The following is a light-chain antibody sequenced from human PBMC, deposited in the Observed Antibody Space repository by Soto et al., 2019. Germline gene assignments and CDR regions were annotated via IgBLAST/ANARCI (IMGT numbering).Light chain of an antibody. J-gene: IGKJ1*01. CDR3: HQYSSSPWT. V-gene: IGKV4-1*01. CDR2: WAF. Sequence: DIVMTQSPESPAVSLGQRATIKCESSHSLLYSADNKTYLAWYQQKPGLPPQLLIYWAFTRESGVPERFSGGGSEADFTLTISSLQPEDVATYYCHQYSSSPWTFGQGTKVEIK. CDR1: HSLLYSADNKTY.